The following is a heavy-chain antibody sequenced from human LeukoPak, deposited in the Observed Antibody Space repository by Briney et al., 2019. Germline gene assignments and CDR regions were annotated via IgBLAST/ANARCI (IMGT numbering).Heavy chain of an antibody. J-gene: IGHJ4*02. CDR2: ISAYNGNT. Sequence: ASVKVSCKASGYTFTSYGISWVRQAPGQGLEWMGWISAYNGNTNYAQKLQGRVTMTTVTSTSTAYMELRSLRSDDTAVYYCARSPGDSSSWYWDPNFDYWGQGTLVTVSS. CDR3: ARSPGDSSSWYWDPNFDY. V-gene: IGHV1-18*01. D-gene: IGHD6-13*01. CDR1: GYTFTSYG.